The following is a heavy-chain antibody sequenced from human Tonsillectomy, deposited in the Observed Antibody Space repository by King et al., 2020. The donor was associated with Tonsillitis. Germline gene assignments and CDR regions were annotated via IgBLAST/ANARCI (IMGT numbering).Heavy chain of an antibody. CDR3: ARGYYDILTGYFFY. CDR2: ISYDGSNK. CDR1: GFTFSSYG. Sequence: QVQLVESGGGVVQPGRSLRLSCAASGFTFSSYGMHWVRQAPGKGLGWVAVISYDGSNKYYADSVKGRFTISRDNSKNTLYLQMNSLRAEDTAVYYCARGYYDILTGYFFYWGQGTLVTVSS. J-gene: IGHJ4*02. D-gene: IGHD3-9*01. V-gene: IGHV3-33*05.